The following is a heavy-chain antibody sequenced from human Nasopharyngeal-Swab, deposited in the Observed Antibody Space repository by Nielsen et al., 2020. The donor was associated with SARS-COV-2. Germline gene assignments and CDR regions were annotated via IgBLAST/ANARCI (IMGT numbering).Heavy chain of an antibody. J-gene: IGHJ4*02. CDR2: ISSSGRHI. D-gene: IGHD6-19*01. V-gene: IGHV3-11*04. CDR3: AGGNQWLSFDL. Sequence: GESLKISCTGSAFTLSDSYMSWIRQAPGKGLEWVAYISSSGRHIYYADSVKGRFTISRDNAKNSLFLHMDSLRVEDTALYYCAGGNQWLSFDLWGQGTLVTVSS. CDR1: AFTLSDSY.